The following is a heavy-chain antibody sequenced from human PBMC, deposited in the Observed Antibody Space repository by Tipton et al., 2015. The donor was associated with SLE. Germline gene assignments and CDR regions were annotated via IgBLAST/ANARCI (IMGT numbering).Heavy chain of an antibody. Sequence: VQLVQSGAEVKKPGESLKISCSGSGYRFPNYWIAWVRQMPGKGLEWMGIIYPGDSDAKYGPSFQGQVTISADKSINTVYLQWNNLKASDTAMYYCARRGYYDTSPHAFDIWGQGTLVTVFS. CDR1: GYRFPNYW. D-gene: IGHD3-22*01. J-gene: IGHJ3*02. CDR3: ARRGYYDTSPHAFDI. CDR2: IYPGDSDA. V-gene: IGHV5-51*03.